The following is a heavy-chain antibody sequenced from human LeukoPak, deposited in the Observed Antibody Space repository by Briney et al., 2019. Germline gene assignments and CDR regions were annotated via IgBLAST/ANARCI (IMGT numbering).Heavy chain of an antibody. Sequence: GGSLRLSCAASGFTFSSYAMSWVRQAPVKGLEWVSAISGSGGSTYYADSVKGRFTISRDNSKNTLYLQMNSLRAEDTAVYYCAKVPSRYCSSTSCYLDYWGQGTLVTVSS. CDR3: AKVPSRYCSSTSCYLDY. J-gene: IGHJ4*02. CDR2: ISGSGGST. V-gene: IGHV3-23*01. D-gene: IGHD2-2*01. CDR1: GFTFSSYA.